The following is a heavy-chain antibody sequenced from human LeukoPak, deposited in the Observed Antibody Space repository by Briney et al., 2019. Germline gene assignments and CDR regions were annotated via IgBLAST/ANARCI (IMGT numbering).Heavy chain of an antibody. CDR3: AREVAARPNYYYYYMDV. D-gene: IGHD6-6*01. CDR2: IYSGGST. CDR1: GFTVSSNY. V-gene: IGHV3-53*01. Sequence: PGGSLRLSCSASGFTVSSNYMSWVRQAPGKGLEWVSVIYSGGSTYYADSVKGRFTISRDNSKNTLYLQMNSLRAEDTAVYYCAREVAARPNYYYYYMDVWGKGTTVTVSS. J-gene: IGHJ6*03.